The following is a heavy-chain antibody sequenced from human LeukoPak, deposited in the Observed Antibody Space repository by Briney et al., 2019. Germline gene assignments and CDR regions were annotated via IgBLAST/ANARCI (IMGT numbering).Heavy chain of an antibody. J-gene: IGHJ4*02. CDR2: IREDGRET. Sequence: PGGSLRLSCVASGFTFSRSWMDWVRQVPGKGLEWVANIREDGRETYYVDSARGRFTISRDNAKNSLYLQMDRLRVEDTATYYCTKSLDYWGQGTLVTVPS. CDR1: GFTFSRSW. V-gene: IGHV3-7*01. CDR3: TKSLDY.